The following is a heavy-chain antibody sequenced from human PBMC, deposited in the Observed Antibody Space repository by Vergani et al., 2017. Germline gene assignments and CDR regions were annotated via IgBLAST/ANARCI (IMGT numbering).Heavy chain of an antibody. Sequence: VQLVQSGTEVKKPGASVKIACKTSGYTFTNHHLHWVRQAPGQGLEWMGIITPGGSTDYGPKFQGRATMTRDTSTRTVYMELSSLRSEDTAVYYCARICSTNTCYFVRPDLDYYYMDVWGKGTTVTVSS. J-gene: IGHJ6*03. CDR1: GYTFTNHH. D-gene: IGHD2-21*01. CDR3: ARICSTNTCYFVRPDLDYYYMDV. V-gene: IGHV1-46*01. CDR2: ITPGGST.